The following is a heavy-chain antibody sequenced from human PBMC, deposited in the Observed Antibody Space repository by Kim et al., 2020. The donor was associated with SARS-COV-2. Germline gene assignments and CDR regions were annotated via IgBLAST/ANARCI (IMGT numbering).Heavy chain of an antibody. V-gene: IGHV3-11*01. J-gene: IGHJ4*02. CDR3: AREPGPDSYGFG. D-gene: IGHD5-18*01. Sequence: YYAASGKGRFTISRDNAKNSLYLQMNSLRAEDTAVYYCAREPGPDSYGFGWGQGTLVTVSS.